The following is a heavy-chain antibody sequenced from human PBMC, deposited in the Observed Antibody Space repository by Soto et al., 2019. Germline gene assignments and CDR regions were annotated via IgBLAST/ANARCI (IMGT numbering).Heavy chain of an antibody. CDR3: ARHTGYSSRWVSYYYYYGMDF. V-gene: IGHV4-39*01. CDR1: GGSISSSRYY. Sequence: PXESLSLPCTVSGGSISSSRYYWGWIRQPPGKGLEWIGSIYYSGSTYYNPSLKSRVTISVDTSKNQFSLKLSSVTAADTAVYYCARHTGYSSRWVSYYYYYGMDFWGQGTTVTVSS. CDR2: IYYSGST. J-gene: IGHJ6*02. D-gene: IGHD6-19*01.